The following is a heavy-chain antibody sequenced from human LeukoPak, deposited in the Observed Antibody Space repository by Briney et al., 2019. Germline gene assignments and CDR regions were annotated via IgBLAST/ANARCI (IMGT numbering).Heavy chain of an antibody. CDR1: GFTFSSYW. Sequence: GGSLRLSCAASGFTFSSYWMSWVRQAPGKGLEWVANIKQDGSEKYYVDSVKGRFTISSDNAKNSLYLQMNSLRAEDTAVYYCARDTWGYYYDSSGYYWGQGTLVTVSS. CDR2: IKQDGSEK. D-gene: IGHD3-22*01. J-gene: IGHJ4*02. CDR3: ARDTWGYYYDSSGYY. V-gene: IGHV3-7*01.